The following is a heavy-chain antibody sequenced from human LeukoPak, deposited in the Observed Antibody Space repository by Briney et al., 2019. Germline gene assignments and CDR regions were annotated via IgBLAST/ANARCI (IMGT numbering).Heavy chain of an antibody. Sequence: ASVKVSCKASGYTFTGYYMHWVRQAPGQGLEWMGWINPNSGGTNYAQKFQGRVTMTRDTSISTAYMELSRLRSDDTAVYYCARNPYYYDSHHLDYWGQGTLVTVSS. CDR2: INPNSGGT. CDR1: GYTFTGYY. D-gene: IGHD3-22*01. V-gene: IGHV1-2*02. CDR3: ARNPYYYDSHHLDY. J-gene: IGHJ4*02.